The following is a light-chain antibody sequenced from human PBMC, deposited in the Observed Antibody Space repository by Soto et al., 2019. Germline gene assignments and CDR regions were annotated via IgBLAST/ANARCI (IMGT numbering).Light chain of an antibody. CDR2: DNI. V-gene: IGLV1-51*01. J-gene: IGLJ1*01. CDR3: GAWDSSLSAYV. Sequence: QSVLTQPPSVSAAPGQKVTISCSGGNSNIGNNYVSWYQHLPGTAPKLLIYDNIKRPSGIRDRFSGSKSGTSATLGITGLQTGEEADYYCGAWDSSLSAYVFGTGTKLTVL. CDR1: NSNIGNNY.